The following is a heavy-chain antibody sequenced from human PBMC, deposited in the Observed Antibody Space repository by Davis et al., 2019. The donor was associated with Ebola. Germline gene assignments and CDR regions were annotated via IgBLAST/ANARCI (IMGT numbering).Heavy chain of an antibody. Sequence: PGGSLRLSCAVSRGSISSHFWSWIRQSPGQGLEWIGSIFYTGSTNLNPSLRSRVTLSVDRPKNQFSLNLTSVTAADMAVYFCARQPRSTRSPEYYHGLDVWGQGTTVVVSS. J-gene: IGHJ6*02. CDR3: ARQPRSTRSPEYYHGLDV. CDR1: RGSISSHF. V-gene: IGHV4-59*11. CDR2: IFYTGST. D-gene: IGHD3-16*01.